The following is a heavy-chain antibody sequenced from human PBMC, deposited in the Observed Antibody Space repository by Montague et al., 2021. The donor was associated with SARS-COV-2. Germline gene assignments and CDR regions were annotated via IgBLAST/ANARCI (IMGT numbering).Heavy chain of an antibody. CDR1: GFTFSSYS. CDR2: ISSSSSYI. Sequence: SLRLSCAASGFTFSSYSMNWVRQAPGKGLEWVSSISSSSSYIYYADSVKGRFTISRDNAKNSLYLQMNSLRAEDTAVYYCARDRWPYDFWIGYYLRGVFDPWGQGTLVTVSS. CDR3: ARDRWPYDFWIGYYLRGVFDP. J-gene: IGHJ5*02. D-gene: IGHD3-3*01. V-gene: IGHV3-21*01.